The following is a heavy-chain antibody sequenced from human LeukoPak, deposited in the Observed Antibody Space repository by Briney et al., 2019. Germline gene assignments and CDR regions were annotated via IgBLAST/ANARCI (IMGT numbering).Heavy chain of an antibody. V-gene: IGHV4-61*08. CDR2: IYYSGST. J-gene: IGHJ6*02. D-gene: IGHD6-6*01. CDR3: GSSSYYYYYGMDV. CDR1: GGSISSGDYY. Sequence: PSETLSLTCTVSGGSISSGDYYWTWIRQNPGKGLEWIGYIYYSGSTNYNPSLKSRVTISVDTSKNQFSLKLSSVTAADTAVYYCGSSSYYYYYGMDVWGQGTTVTVSS.